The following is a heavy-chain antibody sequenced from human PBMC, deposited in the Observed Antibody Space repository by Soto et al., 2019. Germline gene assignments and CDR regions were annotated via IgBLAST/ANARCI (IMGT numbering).Heavy chain of an antibody. D-gene: IGHD4-17*01. J-gene: IGHJ6*02. CDR2: INHSGST. Sequence: PSETLSLTCAVYGGSFSGYYWSWIRQPPGKGLKWIGEINHSGSTNYNPSLKSRVTISVDTSKNQFSLKLSSVTAADTAVYYCARGLKPSMTTVVRRSSYYYGMDVWGQGTTVTVSS. CDR1: GGSFSGYY. V-gene: IGHV4-34*01. CDR3: ARGLKPSMTTVVRRSSYYYGMDV.